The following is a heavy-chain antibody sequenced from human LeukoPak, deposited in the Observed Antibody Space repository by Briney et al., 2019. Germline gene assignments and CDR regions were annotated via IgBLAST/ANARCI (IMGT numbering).Heavy chain of an antibody. CDR3: ARDGTAGSYYTSSYFDY. Sequence: GGSLRLSCVASGFTFSSYSMNWVRQAPGKGLEWVSYISSSSSTIYYADSVKGRFTISRDNAKNSLYLQMNSLRAEDTAVYYCARDGTAGSYYTSSYFDYWGQGTLVTVSS. D-gene: IGHD1-26*01. J-gene: IGHJ4*02. V-gene: IGHV3-48*04. CDR1: GFTFSSYS. CDR2: ISSSSSTI.